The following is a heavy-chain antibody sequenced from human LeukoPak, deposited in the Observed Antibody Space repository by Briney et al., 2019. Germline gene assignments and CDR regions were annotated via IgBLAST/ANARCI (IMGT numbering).Heavy chain of an antibody. D-gene: IGHD3-10*01. V-gene: IGHV1-69*05. CDR2: IIPIFGTA. CDR3: ARVSGYGSGSYFDY. Sequence: GASVKVSCKASGGTFSSYAISWVRQAPGQGLEWMGGIIPIFGTANYAQKFQGRVTMTRDMSTSTVYMELSSLRSEDTALYYCARVSGYGSGSYFDYWGQGTLVTVSS. J-gene: IGHJ4*02. CDR1: GGTFSSYA.